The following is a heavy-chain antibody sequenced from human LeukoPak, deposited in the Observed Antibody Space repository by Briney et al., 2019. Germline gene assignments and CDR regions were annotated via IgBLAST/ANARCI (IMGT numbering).Heavy chain of an antibody. D-gene: IGHD3-22*01. J-gene: IGHJ5*02. CDR3: ARGYDSSGYLTSNYNWFDP. V-gene: IGHV4-34*01. CDR1: RGSFSGYY. Sequence: PSETLSLTCAVYRGSFSGYYWSWIRQPPGKGLEWIGEINHSGSTNYNPSLKSRVTISVDTSKNQFSLKLSSVTAADTAVYYCARGYDSSGYLTSNYNWFDPWGQGTLVTVSS. CDR2: INHSGST.